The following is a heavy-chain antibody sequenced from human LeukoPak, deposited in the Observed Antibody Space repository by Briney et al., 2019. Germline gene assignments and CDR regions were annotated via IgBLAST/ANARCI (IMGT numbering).Heavy chain of an antibody. CDR2: INSDGSST. CDR1: GFTFSSYW. D-gene: IGHD4-11*01. CDR3: ARDSGYSSYGDFDH. Sequence: GGSLRLSCAASGFTFSSYWMHWVRQAPGKGLVWVSRINSDGSSTTYADSVKGRFTISRDNAKNAVYLQMNSLRAEDTAVYYCARDSGYSSYGDFDHWGQGTLVTVSS. V-gene: IGHV3-74*01. J-gene: IGHJ4*02.